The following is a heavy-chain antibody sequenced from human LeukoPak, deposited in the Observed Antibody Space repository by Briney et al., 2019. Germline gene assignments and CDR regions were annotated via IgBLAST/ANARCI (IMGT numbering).Heavy chain of an antibody. Sequence: PSQTLSLTCAVYGGSFSGYYWSWIRQPPGKGLEWIGEINHSGSTYYIPSLKSRVTISVDTSKNKFSLKLSSVTAADTAVYYCARGRKTGTTSFDYWGQGTLVTVSS. D-gene: IGHD1-14*01. CDR1: GGSFSGYY. V-gene: IGHV4-34*01. J-gene: IGHJ4*02. CDR3: ARGRKTGTTSFDY. CDR2: INHSGST.